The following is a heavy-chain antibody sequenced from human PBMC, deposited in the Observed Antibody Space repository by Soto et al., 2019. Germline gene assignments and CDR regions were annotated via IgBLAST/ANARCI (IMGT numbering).Heavy chain of an antibody. CDR1: GFSFRTSGAG. V-gene: IGHV2-5*01. CDR2: IYWNDEK. Sequence: QITLKESGPTLVKPTQTLTLTCTFSGFSFRTSGAGVGWIRQPPGEALEWLSLIYWNDEKRYSPSLKTRLTIHRDISKNQVVLTMTNMDPVDTATYYCVSGSFPNWFDPWGQGILVTVSS. D-gene: IGHD3-10*01. CDR3: VSGSFPNWFDP. J-gene: IGHJ5*02.